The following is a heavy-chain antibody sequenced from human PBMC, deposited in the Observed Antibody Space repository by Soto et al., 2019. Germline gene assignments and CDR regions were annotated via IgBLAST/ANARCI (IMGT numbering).Heavy chain of an antibody. V-gene: IGHV4-34*01. D-gene: IGHD3-22*01. Sequence: SETLSLTCAVYGGSFSGYYWSWIRQPPGKGLEWIGEINHSGSTNYNPSLKSRVTISVDTSKNQFSLKLSSVTAADTAVYYCARDLGSYYDSSGYKDYCGQATLVTLSS. J-gene: IGHJ4*02. CDR2: INHSGST. CDR3: ARDLGSYYDSSGYKDY. CDR1: GGSFSGYY.